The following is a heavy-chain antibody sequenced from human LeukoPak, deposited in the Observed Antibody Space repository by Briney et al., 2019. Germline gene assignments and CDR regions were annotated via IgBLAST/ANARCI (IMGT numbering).Heavy chain of an antibody. J-gene: IGHJ6*02. V-gene: IGHV4-34*01. Sequence: SETLSLTCAVSGGSFSGYYWSWIRQPPGKGLEWMGEINHSGSTNYNPSLKSRVTISVDTSKIQFSLKLSSVTAADTAVYYCARVPYCSGGSCNYYYYYGMDVWGQGTTVTVSS. D-gene: IGHD2-15*01. CDR2: INHSGST. CDR3: ARVPYCSGGSCNYYYYYGMDV. CDR1: GGSFSGYY.